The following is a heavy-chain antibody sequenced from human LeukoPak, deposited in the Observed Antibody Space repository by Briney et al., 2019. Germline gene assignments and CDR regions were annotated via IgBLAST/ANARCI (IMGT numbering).Heavy chain of an antibody. Sequence: SVKVSCKASGGTFSIYAISWVRQDPGQGLAWMGGIIPIFGTANYAQKFQGRVTITADESTSTAYMELSSLRSEDTAVYYCARGGDYGDYRFDYWGQGTLVTVSS. CDR2: IIPIFGTA. CDR3: ARGGDYGDYRFDY. D-gene: IGHD4-17*01. V-gene: IGHV1-69*13. CDR1: GGTFSIYA. J-gene: IGHJ4*02.